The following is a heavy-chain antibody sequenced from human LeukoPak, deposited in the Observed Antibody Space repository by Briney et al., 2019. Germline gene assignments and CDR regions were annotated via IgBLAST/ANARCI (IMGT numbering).Heavy chain of an antibody. CDR2: IYYSGST. V-gene: IGHV4-31*03. J-gene: IGHJ5*02. D-gene: IGHD3-3*01. Sequence: SETLSLTCTVSGGSISSGGYYWSWIRQHPGKGLEWIGYIYYSGSTYYNPSLKSRVTISVDTSKNQFSLKLSSVTAADTAVYYCARAMKAYDFWSGYYTGIWFDPWGQGTLVTVSS. CDR1: GGSISSGGYY. CDR3: ARAMKAYDFWSGYYTGIWFDP.